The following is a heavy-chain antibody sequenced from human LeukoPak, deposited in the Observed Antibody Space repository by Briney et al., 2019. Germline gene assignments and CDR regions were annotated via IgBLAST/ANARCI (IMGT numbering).Heavy chain of an antibody. V-gene: IGHV1-8*03. CDR2: MNPNSGNT. CDR1: GYTFTSYD. CDR3: ARDTYYYDSSGYYQRDAFDI. D-gene: IGHD3-22*01. J-gene: IGHJ3*02. Sequence: ASVKVSCKASGYTFTSYDINWVRQATGQGLEWMGWMNPNSGNTGYAQKFQGRVTITRNTSISTAYMELSSLRSEDTAVYYCARDTYYYDSSGYYQRDAFDIWGQGTMVTVSS.